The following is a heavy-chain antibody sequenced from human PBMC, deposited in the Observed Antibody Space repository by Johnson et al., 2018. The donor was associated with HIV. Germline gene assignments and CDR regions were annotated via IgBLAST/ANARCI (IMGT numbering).Heavy chain of an antibody. Sequence: VQLVESGGGLVQPGGSLRLSCAASGFTFSSYAMSWVRQAPGKGLEWVSSISGSGGTTYYADSGKGRFTISRDNSKNTLYLQMYGLRAEDTAFYYWARRGITIVVDAFDIWGQGTMVTVSS. V-gene: IGHV3-23*04. CDR2: ISGSGGTT. CDR3: ARRGITIVVDAFDI. D-gene: IGHD3-10*01. J-gene: IGHJ3*02. CDR1: GFTFSSYA.